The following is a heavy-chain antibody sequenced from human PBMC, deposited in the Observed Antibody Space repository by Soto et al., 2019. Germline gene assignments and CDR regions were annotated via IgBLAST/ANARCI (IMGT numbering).Heavy chain of an antibody. CDR3: ARDYGYGSGSFYYFDY. J-gene: IGHJ4*02. CDR2: INPSGGST. Sequence: QVQLVQSGAEVKKPGASVKVSCKASGYTFTSYYMHWVRQAPGQGLECMGIINPSGGSTSYAQKFQGRVTMTRDTSTSTVYMELSSLRSEDTAVYYCARDYGYGSGSFYYFDYWGQGTLVTVSS. V-gene: IGHV1-46*03. CDR1: GYTFTSYY. D-gene: IGHD3-10*01.